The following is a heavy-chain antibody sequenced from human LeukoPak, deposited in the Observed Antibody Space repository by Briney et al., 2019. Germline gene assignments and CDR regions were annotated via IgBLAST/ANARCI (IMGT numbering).Heavy chain of an antibody. D-gene: IGHD2-15*01. CDR2: IKHDGSEK. Sequence: GGSLRLSCAASGFTFSTYWMSWVRQAPGKGLEWVANIKHDGSEKYYVDSVKGRFTISRDNAKNSLYLQMNSLRAEDTAVYYCARSSGYCSGGSCYRDYWGQGTLVTVSS. J-gene: IGHJ4*02. CDR3: ARSSGYCSGGSCYRDY. CDR1: GFTFSTYW. V-gene: IGHV3-7*05.